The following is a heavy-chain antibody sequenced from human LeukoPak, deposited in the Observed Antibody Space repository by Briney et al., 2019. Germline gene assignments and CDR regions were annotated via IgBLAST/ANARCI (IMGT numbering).Heavy chain of an antibody. Sequence: ASVKVSCKASGYTFTSYDINWVRQATGQGLEWMGWMNPNSGNTGYAQKFQGRVTMTRNTSISTAYMELSRLRSDDTAVYYCAREARGWTPKYMDVWGKGTTVTVFS. CDR2: MNPNSGNT. J-gene: IGHJ6*03. CDR3: AREARGWTPKYMDV. CDR1: GYTFTSYD. D-gene: IGHD6-19*01. V-gene: IGHV1-8*01.